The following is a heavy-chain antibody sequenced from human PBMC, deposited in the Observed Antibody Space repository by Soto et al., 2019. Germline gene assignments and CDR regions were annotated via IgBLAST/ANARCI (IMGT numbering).Heavy chain of an antibody. Sequence: ASVKVSSKASGYTFTSYGISWVRQAPGQGLEWMGWISAYNGNTNYAQKLQGRVTMTTDTSTSTAYMELRSLRSDDTAVYYCARGAYSSSSPWWFDPWGQGTLVTVSS. V-gene: IGHV1-18*01. CDR1: GYTFTSYG. J-gene: IGHJ5*02. D-gene: IGHD6-6*01. CDR3: ARGAYSSSSPWWFDP. CDR2: ISAYNGNT.